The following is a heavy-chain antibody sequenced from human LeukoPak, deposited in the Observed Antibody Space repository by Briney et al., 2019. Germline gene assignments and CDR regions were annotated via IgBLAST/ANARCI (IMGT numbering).Heavy chain of an antibody. CDR3: ARHIVAAGTGLLGGIDY. V-gene: IGHV5-10-1*01. CDR2: IDPSDSYT. CDR1: GYSFTSYW. D-gene: IGHD6-13*01. J-gene: IGHJ4*02. Sequence: GESLKISCKGSGYSFTSYWISWVRQVPGKGLEWMGRIDPSDSYTNYSPSFQGHVTISADKSITTAYLQWSSLKASDTAMYYCARHIVAAGTGLLGGIDYWGQGTWSPSPQ.